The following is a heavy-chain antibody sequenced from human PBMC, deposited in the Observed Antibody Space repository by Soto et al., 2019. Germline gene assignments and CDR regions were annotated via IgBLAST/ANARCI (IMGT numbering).Heavy chain of an antibody. Sequence: QVQLVQSGAEVKKPGASVKVSCKASGYTFTSYDINWVRQATGQGLEWMGWMNPNSGNTGYAQKIQSRVTMTRNASIITAYMELSSLRSEDTAVYYCARERSAAGTGWFDPWGQGTLVTVSS. CDR3: ARERSAAGTGWFDP. V-gene: IGHV1-8*01. D-gene: IGHD6-13*01. CDR2: MNPNSGNT. J-gene: IGHJ5*02. CDR1: GYTFTSYD.